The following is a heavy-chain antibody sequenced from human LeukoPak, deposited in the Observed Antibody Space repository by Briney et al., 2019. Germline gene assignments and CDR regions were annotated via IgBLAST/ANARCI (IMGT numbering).Heavy chain of an antibody. Sequence: ASVKISCRASGYTFTSYYIHWVRQAAGQGLEWMGIINPSGGSTNYAQKFQGRVTMTRDTSTSTVYMELSSLRSEDTAVYYCARAQGYSYSSHFDQWGQGTLVTVSS. D-gene: IGHD5-18*01. CDR2: INPSGGST. CDR3: ARAQGYSYSSHFDQ. J-gene: IGHJ4*02. V-gene: IGHV1-46*01. CDR1: GYTFTSYY.